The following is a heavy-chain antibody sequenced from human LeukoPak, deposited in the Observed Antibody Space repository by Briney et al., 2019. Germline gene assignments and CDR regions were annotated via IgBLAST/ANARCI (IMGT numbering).Heavy chain of an antibody. J-gene: IGHJ4*02. CDR3: ARTNQLLCFDY. CDR1: GFTFSSYA. V-gene: IGHV3-23*01. Sequence: GGSLRLSCAASGFTFSSYAMSWVRQAPGKGLEWVSSISVSGGSTYYADSVKGRFTISRDNSKNTLYLQMNSLRAEDTAVYYCARTNQLLCFDYWGQGTLVTVSS. CDR2: ISVSGGST. D-gene: IGHD2-2*01.